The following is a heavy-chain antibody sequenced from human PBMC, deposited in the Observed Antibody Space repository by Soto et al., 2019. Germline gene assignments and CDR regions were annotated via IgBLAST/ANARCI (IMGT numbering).Heavy chain of an antibody. CDR1: GYSLTSYW. D-gene: IGHD1-26*01. V-gene: IGHV5-10-1*01. CDR3: GRDFGSGHADV. CDR2: IDPSDSYT. J-gene: IGHJ1*01. Sequence: PGESLKISCQGSGYSLTSYWISWVRQMPGRGLEWVGRIDPSDSYTTYNPSLKGHVILSVDKSVNTAYVQWTSLRASDTAIYFCGRDFGSGHADVWGQGTLVTVSS.